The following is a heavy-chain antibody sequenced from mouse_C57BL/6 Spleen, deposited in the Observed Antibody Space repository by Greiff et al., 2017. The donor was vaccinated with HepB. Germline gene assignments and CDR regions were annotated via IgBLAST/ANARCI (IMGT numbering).Heavy chain of an antibody. CDR1: GYTFTSYW. CDR3: ARTVYYGSSPSNFDV. D-gene: IGHD1-1*01. Sequence: VQLQQPGAELVMPGASVKLSCKASGYTFTSYWMHWVKQRPGQGLEWIGEIDPSDSYTNDNQKFKGKSTLTVDKSSSTAYMQLSSLTSEDSAVYYCARTVYYGSSPSNFDVWGTGTTVTVSS. V-gene: IGHV1-69*01. CDR2: IDPSDSYT. J-gene: IGHJ1*03.